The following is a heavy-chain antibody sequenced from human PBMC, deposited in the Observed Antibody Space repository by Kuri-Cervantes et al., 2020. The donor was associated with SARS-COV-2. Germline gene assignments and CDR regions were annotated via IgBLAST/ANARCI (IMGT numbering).Heavy chain of an antibody. CDR2: IYYSGST. V-gene: IGHV4-30-4*01. D-gene: IGHD2-2*01. CDR1: GGSISSGDYY. Sequence: SETLSLTCTVSGGSISSGDYYWSWIRQPPGKGLEWIGYIYYSGSTYYNPSLKSRVTISVDTSKNQYTLKLSSVTAADTAVYYCARILPSRYGKNFDYWGQGTLVTVSS. CDR3: ARILPSRYGKNFDY. J-gene: IGHJ4*02.